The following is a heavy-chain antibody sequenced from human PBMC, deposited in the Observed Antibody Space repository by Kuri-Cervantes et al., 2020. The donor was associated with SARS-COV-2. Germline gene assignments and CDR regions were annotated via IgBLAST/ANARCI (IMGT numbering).Heavy chain of an antibody. CDR2: ISGRGGST. J-gene: IGHJ4*02. V-gene: IGHV3-23*01. CDR1: GFTFNSYA. D-gene: IGHD6-19*01. Sequence: GESLTISCAASGFTFNSYAMSWVRQAPGKGLEWVSGISGRGGSTYYADPVKGRFTISRDNSKNTLFLQMSSLRAEDTAVYYCAKDPRSSGWYDYWGQASLVTVSS. CDR3: AKDPRSSGWYDY.